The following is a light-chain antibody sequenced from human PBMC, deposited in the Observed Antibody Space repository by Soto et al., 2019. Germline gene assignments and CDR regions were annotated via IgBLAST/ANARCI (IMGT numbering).Light chain of an antibody. Sequence: QSVLAQPASVSGSPGQSITIFCTGTSSDIGIYNFVSWYQQHPGKAPKLMIYNVYSRPSGVSSRFSGSKSGNTASLTISWLQAEDEADYYCNSCTSASTYVFGTGTKVTVL. J-gene: IGLJ1*01. V-gene: IGLV2-14*03. CDR3: NSCTSASTYV. CDR2: NVY. CDR1: SSDIGIYNF.